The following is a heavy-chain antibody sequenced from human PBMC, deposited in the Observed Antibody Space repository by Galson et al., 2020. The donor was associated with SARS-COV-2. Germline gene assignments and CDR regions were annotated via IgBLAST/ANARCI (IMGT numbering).Heavy chain of an antibody. Sequence: SQTLSLTCAISGDSVSSNSAAWTWISQYPSKGLEWLGRTYYRSKWSSDYAVSEKSRITINPDTSKTQFSLQLTSVTPEDTSVYYCARCPGITVARTFDYWGQGTLVTVSS. D-gene: IGHD6-19*01. CDR1: GDSVSSNSAA. J-gene: IGHJ4*02. CDR2: TYYRSKWSS. V-gene: IGHV6-1*01. CDR3: ARCPGITVARTFDY.